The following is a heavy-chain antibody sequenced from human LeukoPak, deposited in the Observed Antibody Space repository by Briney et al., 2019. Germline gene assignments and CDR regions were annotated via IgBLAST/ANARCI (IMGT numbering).Heavy chain of an antibody. V-gene: IGHV3-9*01. Sequence: PGGSLRLSCAASGFTFDDYAMHWVRQAPGKGLEWVSGISWNSGSIGYADSVKGRFTISRDNSKNTLYLQMNSLRAEDTAVYYCARSPSSGWYAVSSWYFDYWGQGTLVTVSS. CDR3: ARSPSSGWYAVSSWYFDY. CDR2: ISWNSGSI. J-gene: IGHJ4*02. D-gene: IGHD6-19*01. CDR1: GFTFDDYA.